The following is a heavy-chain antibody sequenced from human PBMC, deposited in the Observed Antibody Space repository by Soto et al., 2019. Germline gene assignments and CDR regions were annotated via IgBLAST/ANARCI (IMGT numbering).Heavy chain of an antibody. CDR1: GFTVSSNY. CDR2: IYSGGST. V-gene: IGHV3-66*01. CDR3: ARAHLSRYFDWIMFDY. J-gene: IGHJ4*02. D-gene: IGHD3-9*01. Sequence: GGSLRLSCAASGFTVSSNYMSWVRQAPGKGLEWVSVIYSGGSTYYADSVKGRFTISRDNSKNTLYLQMNSLRAEDTAVYYCARAHLSRYFDWIMFDYWGQGTLVTVSS.